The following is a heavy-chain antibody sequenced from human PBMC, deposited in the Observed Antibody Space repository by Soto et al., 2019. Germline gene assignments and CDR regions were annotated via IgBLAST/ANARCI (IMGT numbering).Heavy chain of an antibody. D-gene: IGHD3-10*01. J-gene: IGHJ6*02. Sequence: SETLSLTCTVSGGSISSYYWSWIRRPPGKGLEWIGYIYNSGSTHSNPSLQSRVTISVDTSKNQFSLKLSSVTAADTGIYYCARARITMVREVIKYNMDVLGQTTTVTVSS. V-gene: IGHV4-59*01. CDR2: IYNSGST. CDR1: GGSISSYY. CDR3: ARARITMVREVIKYNMDV.